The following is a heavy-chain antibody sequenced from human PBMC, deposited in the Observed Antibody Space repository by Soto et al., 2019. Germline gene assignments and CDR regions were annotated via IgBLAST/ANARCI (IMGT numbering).Heavy chain of an antibody. CDR3: ARLLRHNYYGMDV. J-gene: IGHJ6*02. V-gene: IGHV4-39*01. Sequence: ETLSLTCTVSGGSISSSSYYWGWIRQPAGKGLEWIGSIYYSGSTYYNPSLKSRVTISVDTSKNQFSLKLSSVTAADTAVYYCARLLRHNYYGMDVWGQGTTVTVSS. CDR2: IYYSGST. CDR1: GGSISSSSYY. D-gene: IGHD5-12*01.